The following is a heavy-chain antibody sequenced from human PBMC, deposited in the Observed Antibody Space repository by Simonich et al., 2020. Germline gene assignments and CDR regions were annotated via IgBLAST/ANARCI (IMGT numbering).Heavy chain of an antibody. Sequence: QVQLQQWGAGLLKPSETLSLTCAVYGGSFSGYYWSWIRQPPGKGLEWIGEINHSGSTNYNPSPKSRVTISVDTSKNQFSLKLSSVTAADTAVYYCASVLGGSSFAEGFNYYGMDVWGQGTTVTVSS. CDR3: ASVLGGSSFAEGFNYYGMDV. V-gene: IGHV4-34*01. J-gene: IGHJ6*02. D-gene: IGHD6-6*01. CDR1: GGSFSGYY. CDR2: INHSGST.